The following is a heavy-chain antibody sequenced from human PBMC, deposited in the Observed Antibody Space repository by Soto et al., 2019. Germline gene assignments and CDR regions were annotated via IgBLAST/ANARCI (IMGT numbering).Heavy chain of an antibody. V-gene: IGHV1-3*01. CDR3: ARPSGYDRWGVLLV. J-gene: IGHJ4*02. CDR2: INAGNGNT. D-gene: IGHD5-12*01. CDR1: GYTFTSYA. Sequence: ASVKVSCKASGYTFTSYAMHWVRQAPGQRLEWMGWINAGNGNTKYSQKFQGRVTITRDTSASTAYMELSSLRSEDTAVYYCARPSGYDRWGVLLVWGPGILVTVSS.